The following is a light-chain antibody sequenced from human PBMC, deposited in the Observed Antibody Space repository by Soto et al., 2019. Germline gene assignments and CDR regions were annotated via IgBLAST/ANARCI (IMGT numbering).Light chain of an antibody. J-gene: IGKJ2*01. CDR1: RSFASSY. V-gene: IGKV3-20*01. Sequence: EIVLTQSPATLSLSPGERATLSCRASRSFASSYLAWYQHKPGQAPRLLIYAASSRTTGIPDRFIGSGSGTDFTLTISRLEPDDSAVYYCHHYDSSPPYTVGQWIKLEIK. CDR2: AAS. CDR3: HHYDSSPPYT.